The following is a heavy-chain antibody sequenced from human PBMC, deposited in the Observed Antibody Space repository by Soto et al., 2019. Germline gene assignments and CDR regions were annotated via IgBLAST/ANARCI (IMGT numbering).Heavy chain of an antibody. CDR2: IWFDGSNK. Sequence: GGSLRLSCAASEFTFSSYAIHWFRQAPGKGLERVAIIWFDGSNKYYADSVKGRFSISRDNSKNTLFLQMDSLRAEDTAVYYCARGQLPAATTYFDFWGQGTLVTVSS. CDR1: EFTFSSYA. CDR3: ARGQLPAATTYFDF. V-gene: IGHV3-33*01. J-gene: IGHJ4*02. D-gene: IGHD2-15*01.